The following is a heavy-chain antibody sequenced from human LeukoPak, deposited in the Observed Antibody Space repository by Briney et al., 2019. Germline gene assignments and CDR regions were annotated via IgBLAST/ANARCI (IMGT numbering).Heavy chain of an antibody. Sequence: PSETLSLTCTVSGGSISSYYWSWIRQPPGKGLEWIGYIYYSGSTNYNPSLESRVTISVDTSKNQFSLKLSSVTAADTAVYYCARGGGGGYSYGYFDYWGQGTLVTVSS. CDR2: IYYSGST. CDR3: ARGGGGGYSYGYFDY. CDR1: GGSISSYY. J-gene: IGHJ4*02. D-gene: IGHD5-18*01. V-gene: IGHV4-59*01.